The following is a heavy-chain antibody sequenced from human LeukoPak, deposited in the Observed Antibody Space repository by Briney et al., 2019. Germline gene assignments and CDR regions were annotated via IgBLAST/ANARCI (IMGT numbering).Heavy chain of an antibody. Sequence: PGGSLRLSCAASGFTFGSYWMHWVRQAPGKGLLWVSRINTDGGSTTYADSVKGRFTISRDNAKNSLYLQMNSLRAEDTALYYCAKDIGLRLEYFQHWGQGTLVTVSS. CDR2: INTDGGST. D-gene: IGHD2-15*01. CDR3: AKDIGLRLEYFQH. CDR1: GFTFGSYW. V-gene: IGHV3-74*01. J-gene: IGHJ1*01.